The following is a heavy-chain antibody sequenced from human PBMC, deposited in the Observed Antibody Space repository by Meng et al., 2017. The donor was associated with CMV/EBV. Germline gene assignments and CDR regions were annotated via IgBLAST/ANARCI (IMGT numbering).Heavy chain of an antibody. J-gene: IGHJ4*02. V-gene: IGHV3-23*01. CDR3: VGRQYGSGTY. CDR2: ISSSGGT. D-gene: IGHD3-10*01. CDR1: GFTFINYA. Sequence: GGSLRLSCAASGFTFINYAMNWVRQAPGKGLEWVSSISSSGGTYYADSGKGRFTISRDTSRSTLYLQMNTLRAEDTAVYYCVGRQYGSGTYWGQGTLVTVSS.